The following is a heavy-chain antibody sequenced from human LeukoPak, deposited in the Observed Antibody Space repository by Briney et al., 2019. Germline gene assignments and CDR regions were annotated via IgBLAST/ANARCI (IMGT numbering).Heavy chain of an antibody. CDR1: GASDTDYY. V-gene: IGHV4-59*02. J-gene: IGHJ5*02. CDR3: TRGHWGLQS. D-gene: IGHD7-27*01. CDR2: IHHSGNS. Sequence: SETLSLTCTVSGASDTDYYWSWIRQSPGKGLEWISYIHHSGNSDYNPSLRSRVTTSLDTSKNQFSLNLISVTAADTAVYYCTRGHWGLQSWSQGTLVTVSS.